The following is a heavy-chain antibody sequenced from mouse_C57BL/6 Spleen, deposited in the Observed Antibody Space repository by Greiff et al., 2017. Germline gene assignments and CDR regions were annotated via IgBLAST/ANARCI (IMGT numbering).Heavy chain of an antibody. CDR1: GYTFTSYW. J-gene: IGHJ1*03. D-gene: IGHD1-1*01. CDR3: ARSYYGNSEEYLDD. Sequence: QVQLQQPGAELVKPGASVKLSCKASGYTFTSYWMHWVKQRPGRGLEWIGRIDPTSGGTKYNEKFKGKATMTVDKPSSTAYMQLSSLTSEDSAVYYCARSYYGNSEEYLDDWGTGTTVTVSS. CDR2: IDPTSGGT. V-gene: IGHV1-72*01.